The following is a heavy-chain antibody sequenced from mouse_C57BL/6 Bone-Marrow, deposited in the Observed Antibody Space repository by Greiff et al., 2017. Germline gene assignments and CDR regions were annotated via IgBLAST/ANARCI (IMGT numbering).Heavy chain of an antibody. D-gene: IGHD2-3*01. J-gene: IGHJ4*01. Sequence: LVESGAELARPGASVKLSCKASGYTFTSYGISWVKQRTGQGLEWIGEIYPRSGNTYYNEKFKGKATLPADKSSSTAYMELRSLTSEDSAVYFCASCDGDYYAMDYWGQGTSVTVSS. CDR2: IYPRSGNT. CDR3: ASCDGDYYAMDY. V-gene: IGHV1-81*01. CDR1: GYTFTSYG.